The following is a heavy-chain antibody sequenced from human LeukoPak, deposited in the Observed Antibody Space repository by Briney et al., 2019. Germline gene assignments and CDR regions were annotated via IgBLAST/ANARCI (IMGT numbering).Heavy chain of an antibody. CDR1: GFTFSSYA. D-gene: IGHD4-11*01. CDR2: ISGSGGST. J-gene: IGHJ4*02. CDR3: AKDGTVINGPPAGGY. Sequence: SGGSLRLSCAASGFTFSSYAMSWVRQAPGKGLEWVSAISGSGGSTYYADSVKGRFTISRDNSKNTLYLQMNSLRAEDTAVYYCAKDGTVINGPPAGGYWGQGTLVTVSS. V-gene: IGHV3-23*01.